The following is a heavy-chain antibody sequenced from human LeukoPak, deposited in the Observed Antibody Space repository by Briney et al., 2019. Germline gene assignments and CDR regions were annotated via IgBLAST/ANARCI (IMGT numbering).Heavy chain of an antibody. V-gene: IGHV1-46*01. Sequence: ASVKVSCKASGFPFSSYYVHWVRQAPGQGLEWLGIINPSGGSTFYAENFQGSVTMTRDMSTSTVYMELSSLRSEDTAIYYCARASIAVAAPFDYWGQGTLVTVSS. CDR1: GFPFSSYY. CDR2: INPSGGST. J-gene: IGHJ4*02. D-gene: IGHD6-19*01. CDR3: ARASIAVAAPFDY.